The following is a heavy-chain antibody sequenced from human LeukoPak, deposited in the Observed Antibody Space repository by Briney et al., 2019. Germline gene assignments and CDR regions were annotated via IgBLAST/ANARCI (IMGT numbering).Heavy chain of an antibody. Sequence: MAGGSLRLSCAASGFTFSSYSMNWVRQAPGKGLEWVSSISSSSSYIYYADSVKGRFTISRDNAKNSLYLQMNSLRAEDTAVYYCARDAHVDGSGYPYYFDYWGQGTLVTVSS. J-gene: IGHJ4*02. CDR3: ARDAHVDGSGYPYYFDY. V-gene: IGHV3-21*01. CDR2: ISSSSSYI. CDR1: GFTFSSYS. D-gene: IGHD3-22*01.